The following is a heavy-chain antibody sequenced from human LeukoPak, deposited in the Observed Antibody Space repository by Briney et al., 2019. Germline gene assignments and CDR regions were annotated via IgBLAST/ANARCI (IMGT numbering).Heavy chain of an antibody. CDR3: ARAYGALRYYYMDV. V-gene: IGHV3-48*03. Sequence: GRSPRPSRAAAAFTARRFEMSGVPLAPGWRVWWLSYLRISCTTMYYADSVKRRFTISRDNAKNSLYLPTNSLRSEDTAVSYCARAYGALRYYYMDVWGKGTTVTISS. CDR1: AFTARRFE. D-gene: IGHD4-17*01. J-gene: IGHJ6*03. CDR2: LRISCTTM.